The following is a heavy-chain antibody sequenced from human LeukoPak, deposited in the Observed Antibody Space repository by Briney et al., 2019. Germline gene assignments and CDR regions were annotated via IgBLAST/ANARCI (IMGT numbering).Heavy chain of an antibody. CDR1: GYTFTSYY. CDR2: INPSGGST. Sequence: ASVNVSCKASGYTFTSYYMHWVRQAPGQGLEWMGIINPSGGSTSYAQKFQGRVTMTRDTSTSTVYMELSSLRSEDTAVYYCARAATKPPLSTWFDPWGQGTLVTVSS. CDR3: ARAATKPPLSTWFDP. V-gene: IGHV1-46*01. J-gene: IGHJ5*02.